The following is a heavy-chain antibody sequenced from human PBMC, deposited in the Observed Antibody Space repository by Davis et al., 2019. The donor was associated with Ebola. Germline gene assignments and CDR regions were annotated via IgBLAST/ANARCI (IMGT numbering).Heavy chain of an antibody. Sequence: GESLKISCAASGFTFNKYWMHWVRQAPGKGLVYVSRISSDGGITSYADSVKGRFTISRDYAKSTLYLQMNSLTAEDTAVYYCVRTTYGAPEYWGQGTLVTVSS. CDR1: GFTFNKYW. CDR3: VRTTYGAPEY. CDR2: ISSDGGIT. D-gene: IGHD4-17*01. V-gene: IGHV3-74*01. J-gene: IGHJ4*02.